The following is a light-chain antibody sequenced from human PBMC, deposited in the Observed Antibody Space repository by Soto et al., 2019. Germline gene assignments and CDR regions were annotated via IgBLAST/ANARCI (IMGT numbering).Light chain of an antibody. CDR1: QSVSSSY. J-gene: IGKJ4*01. Sequence: EIVLTQSPGTLSLSPGERATLSCRASQSVSSSYLAWYQQKPGQAPRLLIYGASSRATGIPDRFSGSGSGTDFTLTISRLEPEDFAMYYCQQYANSPQIFGGGTKVDIK. V-gene: IGKV3-20*01. CDR3: QQYANSPQI. CDR2: GAS.